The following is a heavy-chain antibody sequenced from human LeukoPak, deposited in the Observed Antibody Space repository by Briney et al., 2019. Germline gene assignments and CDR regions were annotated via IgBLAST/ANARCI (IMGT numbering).Heavy chain of an antibody. CDR2: ISSSSSYI. CDR3: ARNFLMEKTLLGY. V-gene: IGHV3-21*04. Sequence: GGSLRLSCAASGFTFSDYYMNWVRQAPGKGLEWVSSISSSSSYIYYADSVKGRFTISRDNAKNSLYLQMNSLRAEDTAVYYCARNFLMEKTLLGYWGQGTLVTVSS. J-gene: IGHJ4*02. D-gene: IGHD1-1*01. CDR1: GFTFSDYY.